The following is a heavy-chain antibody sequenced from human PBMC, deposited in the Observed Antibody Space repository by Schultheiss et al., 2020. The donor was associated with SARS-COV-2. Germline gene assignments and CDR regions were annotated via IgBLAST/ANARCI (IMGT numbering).Heavy chain of an antibody. CDR2: IIPIFGTA. D-gene: IGHD3-3*01. V-gene: IGHV1-69*13. Sequence: SVKVSCKASGGTFSSYAISWVRQAPGQGLEWMGGIIPIFGTANYAQKFQGRVTITAYESTSTAYMELSSLRSEETAVYYCARDRYDFWSGYVSYWYFDLWCRGTLVTVAS. CDR1: GGTFSSYA. J-gene: IGHJ2*01. CDR3: ARDRYDFWSGYVSYWYFDL.